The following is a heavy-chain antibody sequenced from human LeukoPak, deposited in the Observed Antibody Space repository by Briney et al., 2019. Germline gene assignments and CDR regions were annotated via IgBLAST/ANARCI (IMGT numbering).Heavy chain of an antibody. CDR1: GGSISSSSYY. J-gene: IGHJ4*02. CDR3: ARHRYSSVEH. Sequence: SETLSLTCTVSGGSISSSSYYWGWIRQPPGQGLEWIGSIHYSGSTYYNPSLKSRVTISVDTSKNQFSLKLSSVTAAGTAVYYCARHRYSSVEHWGQGTLVTVSS. V-gene: IGHV4-39*01. D-gene: IGHD6-25*01. CDR2: IHYSGST.